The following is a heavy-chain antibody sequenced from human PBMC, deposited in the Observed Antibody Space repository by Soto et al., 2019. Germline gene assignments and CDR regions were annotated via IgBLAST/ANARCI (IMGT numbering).Heavy chain of an antibody. CDR1: GFPFSDYY. J-gene: IGHJ4*02. V-gene: IGHV3-11*05. CDR2: IGGSSSYT. Sequence: QVQLVESGGDLVKPGGSLRLSCPASGFPFSDYYMSWIRQAPGKGLEWVSSIGGSSSYTNNADSVKGRFTISRDNAKNSLYLQMNSLRAEDTAVYYCARRRPTGYYNYWGQGTLVTVSA. CDR3: ARRRPTGYYNY. D-gene: IGHD3-9*01.